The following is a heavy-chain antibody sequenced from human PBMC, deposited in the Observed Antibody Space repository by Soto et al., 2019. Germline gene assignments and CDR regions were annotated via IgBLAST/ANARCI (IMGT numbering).Heavy chain of an antibody. D-gene: IGHD6-19*01. Sequence: PGGSLRLSCAASGFTFSSYAMHWVRQAPGKGLEWVAVISYDGSNKYYADSVKGRFTISRDNSKNTLYLQMNSLRAEDTAVYYCARDRAVHGYSSGCQDYWGQGTLVTVSS. CDR3: ARDRAVHGYSSGCQDY. CDR1: GFTFSSYA. CDR2: ISYDGSNK. J-gene: IGHJ4*02. V-gene: IGHV3-30-3*01.